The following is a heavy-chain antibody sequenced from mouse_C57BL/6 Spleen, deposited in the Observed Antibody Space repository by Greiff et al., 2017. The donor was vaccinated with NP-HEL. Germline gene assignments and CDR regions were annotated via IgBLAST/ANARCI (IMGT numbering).Heavy chain of an antibody. CDR3: ARFTTVVDGAMDY. Sequence: VQLQQSGAELARPGASVKLSCKASGYTFTSYGISWVKQRTGQGLEWIGEIYPRSGNTYYNEKFKGKATLTADKSSSTAYMELRSLTSEDSAVYFCARFTTVVDGAMDYWGQGTSVTVSS. D-gene: IGHD1-1*01. CDR1: GYTFTSYG. V-gene: IGHV1-81*01. CDR2: IYPRSGNT. J-gene: IGHJ4*01.